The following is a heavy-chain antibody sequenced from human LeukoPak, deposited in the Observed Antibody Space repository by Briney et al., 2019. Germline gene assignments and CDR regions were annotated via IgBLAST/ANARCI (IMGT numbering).Heavy chain of an antibody. J-gene: IGHJ1*01. D-gene: IGHD2-15*01. CDR1: GFSFKSYA. V-gene: IGHV3-23*01. Sequence: GGSLRLSCAAPGFSFKSYAMSWVRQAPGKGLEWVSAINNDGDSTYSADSVKGRFTVSRDNSKNTLYLQMNSLRAEDAAVYYCAQQVGYCSSGNCYFTYWGQGTLVTVSS. CDR3: AQQVGYCSSGNCYFTY. CDR2: INNDGDST.